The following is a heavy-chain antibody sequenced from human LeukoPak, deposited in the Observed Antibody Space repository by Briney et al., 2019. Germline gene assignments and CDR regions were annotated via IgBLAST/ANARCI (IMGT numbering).Heavy chain of an antibody. CDR3: ARDGVVGATMEYNCFDP. CDR2: IYYSGST. CDR1: GGSISSYY. D-gene: IGHD1-26*01. J-gene: IGHJ5*02. V-gene: IGHV4-59*01. Sequence: PSETLSLTCTVSGGSISSYYWSWIRQPPGKGLEWIGYIYYSGSTNYNPSLKSRVTISVDTSKNQFSLKLSSVTAADTAVYYCARDGVVGATMEYNCFDPWGQGTLVTVSS.